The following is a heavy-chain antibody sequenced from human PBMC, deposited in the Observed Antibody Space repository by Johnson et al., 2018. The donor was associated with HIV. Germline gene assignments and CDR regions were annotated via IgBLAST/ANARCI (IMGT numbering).Heavy chain of an antibody. CDR1: GFTFRNHK. CDR2: INIDGSAT. D-gene: IGHD3-22*01. J-gene: IGHJ3*02. V-gene: IGHV3-74*03. CDR3: TKGRGYYRFDAFDI. Sequence: VQLVESGGGLVQPGGSLRLSCSASGFTFRNHKMRWVRQAPGKGLVWVSSINIDGSATAYADSVKGRFTISRDNAKNTVYLQMNSLRVEDTAVYYCTKGRGYYRFDAFDIWGQGTMVTVAS.